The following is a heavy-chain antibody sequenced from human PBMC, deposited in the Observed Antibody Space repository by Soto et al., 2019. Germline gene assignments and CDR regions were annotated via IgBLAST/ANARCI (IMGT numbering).Heavy chain of an antibody. D-gene: IGHD3-10*01. CDR2: IYYSGST. CDR1: GDSISVGGYY. Sequence: QVQLQESGPGLVKPSQTLSLTCTVSGDSISVGGYYWSWIRQHPGKGLEWIGYIYYSGSTYYNPSLKSLVTISVDTSKNQFSVKLTSVTAADTAVYFCARGLAGTYAAYFDLWGRGTLVTVSS. V-gene: IGHV4-31*01. CDR3: ARGLAGTYAAYFDL. J-gene: IGHJ2*01.